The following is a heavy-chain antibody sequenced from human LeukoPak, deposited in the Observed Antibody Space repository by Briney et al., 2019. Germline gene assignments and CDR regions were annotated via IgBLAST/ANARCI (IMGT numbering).Heavy chain of an antibody. CDR3: ARDTAVAIPFDY. J-gene: IGHJ4*02. CDR2: IYYSGST. D-gene: IGHD6-19*01. CDR1: GGSISSYY. V-gene: IGHV4-59*01. Sequence: SETLSLTCTVSGGSISSYYWSWIRQPPGKGLEWNGYIYYSGSTNYNPSLKSRVTISVDTSKNQFSLRLSSVTAADTAVYYCARDTAVAIPFDYWGQGTLVTVSS.